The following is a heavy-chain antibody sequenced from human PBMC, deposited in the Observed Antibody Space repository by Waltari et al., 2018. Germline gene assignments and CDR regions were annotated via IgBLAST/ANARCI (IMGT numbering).Heavy chain of an antibody. CDR1: GFTVSSNY. V-gene: IGHV3-53*01. Sequence: EVQLVESGGGLIQHGGSLRLSCAASGFTVSSNYMSWVRQAPGTGLEWVSVIYSGGSTYYADSVKGRFTISRDNSKNTLYLQMNSLRAEDTAVYYCASGSGGSSTPFYYYGMDVWGQGTTVTVSS. J-gene: IGHJ6*02. CDR2: IYSGGST. D-gene: IGHD6-6*01. CDR3: ASGSGGSSTPFYYYGMDV.